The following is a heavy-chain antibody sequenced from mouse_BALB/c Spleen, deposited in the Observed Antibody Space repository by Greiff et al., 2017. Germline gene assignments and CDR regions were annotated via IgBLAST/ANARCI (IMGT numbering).Heavy chain of an antibody. J-gene: IGHJ4*01. V-gene: IGHV2-6-7*01. CDR1: GFSLTGYG. CDR2: IWGDGST. CDR3: ASHYDYDGYYAMDY. Sequence: VKLVESGPGLVAPSQSLSITCTVSGFSLTGYGVNWVRQPPGKGLEWLGMIWGDGSTDYNSALKSRLSISKDNSKSQVFLKMNSLQTDDTARYYCASHYDYDGYYAMDYWGQGTSVTVSA. D-gene: IGHD2-4*01.